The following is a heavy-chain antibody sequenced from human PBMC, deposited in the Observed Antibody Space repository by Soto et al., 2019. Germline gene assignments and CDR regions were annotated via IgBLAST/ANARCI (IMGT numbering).Heavy chain of an antibody. V-gene: IGHV4-38-2*01. Sequence: PSETLSLTCAVSGYSISSGYYWGWIRQPPGKGLEWIGSIYHSGSTYYNPSLKGRVTISVDTSKNQFSLKLSSVTAADTAVYYCARFMITFGGVIGSWGQGTLVTVSS. CDR3: ARFMITFGGVIGS. D-gene: IGHD3-16*01. J-gene: IGHJ5*02. CDR1: GYSISSGYY. CDR2: IYHSGST.